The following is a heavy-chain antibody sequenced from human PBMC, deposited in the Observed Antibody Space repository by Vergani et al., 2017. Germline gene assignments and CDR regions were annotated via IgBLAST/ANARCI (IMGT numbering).Heavy chain of an antibody. V-gene: IGHV3-48*04. Sequence: EVQLVESGGGLVQPGGSLRLSCAASGFTFSSYSMNWVRQAPGKGLEWVSYISSSSSTIYYADSVKGRFTIARDNAKNSLYLQMNSLRAEDTAVYYCAREQRIAIFGVAKSNWFDPWGQGTLVTVSS. CDR2: ISSSSSTI. J-gene: IGHJ5*02. CDR3: AREQRIAIFGVAKSNWFDP. CDR1: GFTFSSYS. D-gene: IGHD3-3*01.